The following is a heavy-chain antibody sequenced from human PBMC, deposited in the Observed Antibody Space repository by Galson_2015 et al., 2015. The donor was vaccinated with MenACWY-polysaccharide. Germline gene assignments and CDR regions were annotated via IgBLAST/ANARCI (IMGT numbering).Heavy chain of an antibody. D-gene: IGHD6-19*01. J-gene: IGHJ6*02. CDR1: GFTFSSYD. V-gene: IGHV3-13*01. CDR3: ARVKVAEYGMDV. Sequence: SLRLSCAASGFTFSSYDMHWVRQATGKGLEWVSAIGTAGDTYYPGSVKGRFTISRENAKNSLYLQMNSLRAGDTAVYYCARVKVAEYGMDVWAQGTTVTVSS. CDR2: IGTAGDT.